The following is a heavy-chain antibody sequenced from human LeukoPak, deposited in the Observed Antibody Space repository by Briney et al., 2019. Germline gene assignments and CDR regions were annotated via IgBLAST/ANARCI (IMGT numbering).Heavy chain of an antibody. D-gene: IGHD2-2*03. CDR2: IYTSGST. J-gene: IGHJ4*02. CDR1: GGSISSYY. Sequence: SETLSLTCTVSGGSISSYYWSWIRQPAGKGLEWIGRIYTSGSTNYNPSLKSRVTMSVDTSKNQFSLQLSSVTAADTAVYYCARGGSLDIVVVPAAMPAATMYCGGDCLDYRGQGTLVTVSS. CDR3: ARGGSLDIVVVPAAMPAATMYCGGDCLDY. V-gene: IGHV4-4*07.